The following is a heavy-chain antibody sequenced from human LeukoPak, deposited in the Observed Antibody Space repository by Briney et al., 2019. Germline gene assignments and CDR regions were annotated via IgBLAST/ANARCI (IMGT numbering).Heavy chain of an antibody. J-gene: IGHJ4*02. D-gene: IGHD3-22*01. CDR1: GFTVSGNY. V-gene: IGHV3-11*04. Sequence: GGSLRLSCAVSGFTVSGNYMSWVRQAPGKGLEWVSYISSSGSTIYYADSVKGRFTISRDNAKNSLYLQMNSLRAEDTAVYYCARAHYYDSSGFDYWGQGTLVTVSS. CDR2: ISSSGSTI. CDR3: ARAHYYDSSGFDY.